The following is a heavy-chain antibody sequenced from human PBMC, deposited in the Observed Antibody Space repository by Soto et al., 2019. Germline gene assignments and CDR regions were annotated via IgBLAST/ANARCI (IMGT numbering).Heavy chain of an antibody. V-gene: IGHV4-39*01. CDR1: GGSISSSSYY. Sequence: SETLSLTCTVSGGSISSSSYYWGWIRQPPGKGLEWIGSIYYSGSTYYNPSLKSRVTISVDTSKNQFSLKLSSVTAADTAVYYCARQCTHYYDSSGSRDWFDPWGQGTLVTVSS. D-gene: IGHD3-22*01. J-gene: IGHJ5*02. CDR2: IYYSGST. CDR3: ARQCTHYYDSSGSRDWFDP.